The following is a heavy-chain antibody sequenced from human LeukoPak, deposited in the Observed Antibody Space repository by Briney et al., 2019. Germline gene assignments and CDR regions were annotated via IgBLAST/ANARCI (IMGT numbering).Heavy chain of an antibody. J-gene: IGHJ4*02. CDR1: GFSFSTYA. Sequence: GRSLRLSCAASGFSFSTYALSWVRQAPGKGLEWVSATSGNGAKTYYADSVRGRFTISRDNSKNTLYLQMNSLRAEDTAVYYCAKDFGWPFDYWGQGTLVTVSS. CDR3: AKDFGWPFDY. D-gene: IGHD6-19*01. CDR2: TSGNGAKT. V-gene: IGHV3-23*01.